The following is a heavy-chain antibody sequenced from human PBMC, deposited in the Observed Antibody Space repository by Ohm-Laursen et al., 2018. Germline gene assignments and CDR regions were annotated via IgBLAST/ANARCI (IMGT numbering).Heavy chain of an antibody. CDR1: GGSISSSSYY. CDR3: ASGWLVHYFDF. D-gene: IGHD6-19*01. Sequence: TLSLTCTVSGGSISSSSYYWGWIRQPPGKGLEWIGTIYYRANTYYNPSLRSRFTISVDTSKNQFSLRLSSVTAADTALYYCASGWLVHYFDFWGQGTLVTVSS. J-gene: IGHJ4*02. CDR2: IYYRANT. V-gene: IGHV4-39*01.